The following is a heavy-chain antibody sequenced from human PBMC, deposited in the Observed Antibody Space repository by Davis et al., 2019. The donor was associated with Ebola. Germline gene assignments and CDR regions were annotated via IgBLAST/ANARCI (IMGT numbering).Heavy chain of an antibody. CDR2: INPNTGDT. CDR1: GYTFITYY. CDR3: ATAPEGITVTLYIY. J-gene: IGHJ4*02. V-gene: IGHV1-2*06. D-gene: IGHD6-19*01. Sequence: AASVKVSCKASGYTFITYYMHWVRQAPGQGLEWMGRINPNTGDTNYAQKFQGRVTMTRDTSISTAYMELSRLTSDDTAVYYCATAPEGITVTLYIYWGQGTLVTVSS.